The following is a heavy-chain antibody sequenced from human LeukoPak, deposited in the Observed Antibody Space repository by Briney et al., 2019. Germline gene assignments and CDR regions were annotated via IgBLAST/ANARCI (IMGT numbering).Heavy chain of an antibody. J-gene: IGHJ4*02. CDR3: ARALRGTYCSSTSCYESEFDY. Sequence: PSETLSLTCTVSGGSISSYYWSWIRQPAGKGLEWIGRIYTSGSTNYNASLKSRVTMSVDTSKNQFSLKLSSVTAADTAVYYCARALRGTYCSSTSCYESEFDYWGQGTLVTVSS. CDR1: GGSISSYY. CDR2: IYTSGST. D-gene: IGHD2-2*01. V-gene: IGHV4-4*07.